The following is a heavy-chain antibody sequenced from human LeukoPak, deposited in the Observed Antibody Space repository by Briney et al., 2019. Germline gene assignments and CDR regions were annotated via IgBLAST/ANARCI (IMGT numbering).Heavy chain of an antibody. D-gene: IGHD3-22*01. J-gene: IGHJ5*02. CDR3: ARGRYYDSSGYQIRRYNWFDP. CDR2: ISHIGCT. Sequence: PSATLSLSCAVLGGSFIGYYWSWIGQPQGNGLEWIGVISHIGCTNYTPSLRSGVNISVDTSKNQFSLKLSSVTAADTAVYYCARGRYYDSSGYQIRRYNWFDPWGQGTLVTVSS. V-gene: IGHV4-34*01. CDR1: GGSFIGYY.